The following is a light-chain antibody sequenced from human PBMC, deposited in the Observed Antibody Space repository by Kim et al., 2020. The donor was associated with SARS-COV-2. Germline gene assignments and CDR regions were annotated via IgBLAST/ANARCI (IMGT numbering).Light chain of an antibody. CDR1: KLGDKY. CDR3: QAWDSSGDVV. V-gene: IGLV3-1*01. CDR2: KDR. Sequence: SYELTQPPSVSVSPGQTASITCSGDKLGDKYACWYQQKPGQSPVMIIYKDRKRPSGIPERFSGSNSGNTATLTISGTQAMDEADYYCQAWDSSGDVVFGG. J-gene: IGLJ2*01.